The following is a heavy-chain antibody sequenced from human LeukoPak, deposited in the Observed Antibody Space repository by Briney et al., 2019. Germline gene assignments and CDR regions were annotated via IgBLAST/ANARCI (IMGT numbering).Heavy chain of an antibody. J-gene: IGHJ3*02. CDR1: GYTFTSYY. CDR2: IIPILGIA. D-gene: IGHD2-21*01. Sequence: GASVKVSCKASGYTFTSYYMHWVRQAPGQGLEWMGRIIPILGIANYTQKFQGRVTITADKSTSTAYMELSSLRSEDTAVYYCAREVGVSVMASDAFDIWGQGTMVTVSS. V-gene: IGHV1-69*04. CDR3: AREVGVSVMASDAFDI.